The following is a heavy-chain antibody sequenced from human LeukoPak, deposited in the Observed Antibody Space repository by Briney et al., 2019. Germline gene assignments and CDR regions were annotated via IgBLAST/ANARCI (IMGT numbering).Heavy chain of an antibody. D-gene: IGHD6-19*01. Sequence: ETLSLTCTVSGGSIDSSGSYWGWIRQPPGKGLEWIGCVYYGGDAYYNPSLKSRVTISADLSKNQLSLSLISVTAADTALYYCARLFSRGWPYYYGLGAWGQGTTVTVSS. V-gene: IGHV4-39*01. CDR2: VYYGGDA. CDR3: ARLFSRGWPYYYGLGA. J-gene: IGHJ6*02. CDR1: GGSIDSSGSY.